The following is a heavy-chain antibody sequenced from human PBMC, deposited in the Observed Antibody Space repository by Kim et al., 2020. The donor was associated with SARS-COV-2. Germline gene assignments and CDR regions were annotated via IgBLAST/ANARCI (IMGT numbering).Heavy chain of an antibody. D-gene: IGHD5-18*01. V-gene: IGHV4-38-2*02. CDR3: ARGLNPQLWSYYFDY. CDR2: TFHSGST. J-gene: IGHJ4*02. Sequence: SETLSLTCTVSGYSISSGYYWGWIRQPPGKGLEWIGTTFHSGSTYYNPSLKSRVTISVDTSRNQFSLKLSSVTAADTAVYYCARGLNPQLWSYYFDYWGQGTLVTVSS. CDR1: GYSISSGYY.